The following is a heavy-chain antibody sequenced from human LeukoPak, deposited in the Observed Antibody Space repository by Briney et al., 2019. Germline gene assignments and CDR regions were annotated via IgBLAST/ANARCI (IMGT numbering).Heavy chain of an antibody. Sequence: PGGSLRLSCAASGFTFSSYAMSWVRQAPGKGLEWVSAISGSGGSTYYADSVKGWFTISRDNAKNSLYLQMNSLRAEDTAVYYCARGRYYDSSGFIQALDFWGQGTLVTVSS. CDR1: GFTFSSYA. V-gene: IGHV3-23*01. D-gene: IGHD3-22*01. CDR2: ISGSGGST. CDR3: ARGRYYDSSGFIQALDF. J-gene: IGHJ4*02.